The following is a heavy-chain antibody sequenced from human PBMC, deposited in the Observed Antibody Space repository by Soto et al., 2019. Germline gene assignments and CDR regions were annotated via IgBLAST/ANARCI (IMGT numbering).Heavy chain of an antibody. CDR3: ARGGVGHNFGAVY. CDR1: GGGNLRDYR. D-gene: IGHD3-10*01. J-gene: IGHJ4*02. CDR2: IIPKLGSA. Sequence: QVQLVQSGAEVKEPGSSVKVSCKASGGGNLRDYRTTWVRRAPGPGLEWMGGIIPKLGSANYAQNFQGRVTITPDESTNTVYMELRSLRSDDTAVYYCARGGVGHNFGAVYWGLGTPVTVSS. V-gene: IGHV1-69*01.